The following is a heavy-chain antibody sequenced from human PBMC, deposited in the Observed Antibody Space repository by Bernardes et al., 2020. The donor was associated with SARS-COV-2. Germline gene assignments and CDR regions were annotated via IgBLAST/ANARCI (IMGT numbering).Heavy chain of an antibody. CDR2: IKSKTDGGTT. D-gene: IGHD1-1*01. J-gene: IGHJ4*02. CDR1: GFTFSNAW. CDR3: TTDPQDDTNWNDWDY. V-gene: IGHV3-15*01. Sequence: GGSLRLSRAASGFTFSNAWMSWVRQAPGKGLEWVGRIKSKTDGGTTDYAAPVKGRFTISRDDSKNTLYLQMNSLKTEDTAVYYCTTDPQDDTNWNDWDYWGQGTLVTVSS.